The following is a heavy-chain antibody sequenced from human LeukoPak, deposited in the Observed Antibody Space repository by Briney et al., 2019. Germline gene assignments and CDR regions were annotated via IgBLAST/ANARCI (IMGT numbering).Heavy chain of an antibody. D-gene: IGHD6-13*01. CDR2: IYYSRGT. Sequence: PSETLSLTCTVSGGSITTYYWSWIRQPPGKGLEWIGYIYYSRGTMYNPSLESRVTMSVDTSKNQFSLNLSSVTAADTAVYYCARGNSSSWPLDYWGQGALVTVSS. V-gene: IGHV4-59*08. J-gene: IGHJ4*02. CDR1: GGSITTYY. CDR3: ARGNSSSWPLDY.